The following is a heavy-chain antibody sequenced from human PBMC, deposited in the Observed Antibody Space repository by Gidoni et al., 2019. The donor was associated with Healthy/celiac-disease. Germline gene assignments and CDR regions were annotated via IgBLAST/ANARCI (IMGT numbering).Heavy chain of an antibody. V-gene: IGHV1-69*01. CDR2: IIPIFGTA. D-gene: IGHD2-2*01. Sequence: QVQLVQSGAEVKKPGSSVKVSCKASGGTFSSYAISWVRQAPGQGLEWMGGIIPIFGTANYAQKFQGRVTITADESTSTAYMELSSLRSEDTAVYYCARDIVVVRRHGGYYYGMDVWGQGTTVTVSS. CDR3: ARDIVVVRRHGGYYYGMDV. J-gene: IGHJ6*02. CDR1: GGTFSSYA.